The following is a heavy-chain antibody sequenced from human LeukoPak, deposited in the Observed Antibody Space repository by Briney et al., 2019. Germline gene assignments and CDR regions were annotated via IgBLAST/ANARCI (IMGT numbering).Heavy chain of an antibody. CDR2: IYYSGST. D-gene: IGHD1-26*01. CDR3: ARVRSGSYSPHRIDY. V-gene: IGHV4-31*03. CDR1: GGSISSGDYY. J-gene: IGHJ4*02. Sequence: SETLSLTCTVSGGSISSGDYYWSWIRQRPGKGLEWIGYIYYSGSTYYNPSLKSRVTISVDTSKNQFSLKLSSVTAADTAVCYCARVRSGSYSPHRIDYWGQGTLVTVSS.